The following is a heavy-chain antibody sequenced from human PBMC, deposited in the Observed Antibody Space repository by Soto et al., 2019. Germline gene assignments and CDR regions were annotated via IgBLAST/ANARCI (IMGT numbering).Heavy chain of an antibody. V-gene: IGHV1-69*13. CDR3: ARAYCSGGSCYRELFHNWFDP. CDR2: IIPIFGTA. CDR1: GGTFSSYA. Sequence: SVQVSCQASGGTFSSYAISWVRQAPGQGLEWMGGIIPIFGTANYAQKFQGRVTITADESTSTAYMELSSLRSEDTAVYYCARAYCSGGSCYRELFHNWFDPWGQGTLVTVSS. D-gene: IGHD2-15*01. J-gene: IGHJ5*02.